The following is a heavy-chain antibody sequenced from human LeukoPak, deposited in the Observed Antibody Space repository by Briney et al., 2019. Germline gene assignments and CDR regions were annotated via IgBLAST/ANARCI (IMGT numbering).Heavy chain of an antibody. CDR1: GGSFSGYY. D-gene: IGHD3-22*01. J-gene: IGHJ4*02. Sequence: SETLSLTCAVYGGSFSGYYWSWLRQPPANGLEWIGEINHSGSTNYNPSLNIPVTISVDTSKNQFSLKLSSVIAADTAVYYCAREGGGYYYDSSGYYSFYFDYWGQGTLVTVSS. V-gene: IGHV4-34*01. CDR2: INHSGST. CDR3: AREGGGYYYDSSGYYSFYFDY.